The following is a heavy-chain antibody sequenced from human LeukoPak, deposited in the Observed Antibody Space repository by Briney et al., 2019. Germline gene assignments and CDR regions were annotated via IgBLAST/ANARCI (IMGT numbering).Heavy chain of an antibody. J-gene: IGHJ4*02. CDR2: ISYDGSNK. Sequence: GGSLRLSCAASGFTFSSYSMNWVRQAPGKGLEWVAVISYDGSNKYYADSVKGRFTISRDNSKNTLYLQMNSLRAEDTAVYYCARGGGIAAAGSFYWGQGTLVTVSS. CDR3: ARGGGIAAAGSFY. D-gene: IGHD6-13*01. V-gene: IGHV3-30*03. CDR1: GFTFSSYS.